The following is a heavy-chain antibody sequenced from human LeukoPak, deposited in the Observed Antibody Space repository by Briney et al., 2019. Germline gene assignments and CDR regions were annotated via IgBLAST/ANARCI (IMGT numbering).Heavy chain of an antibody. D-gene: IGHD1/OR15-1a*01. CDR3: TREAVMPVAPVKIGTSDRPLYEYYGLDI. CDR2: IRYDGSNK. CDR1: GFTFSSYG. Sequence: GGSXRLSCAASGFTFSSYGMHWVRQAPGKGLEWVAFIRYDGSNKYYADSVKGRFTISRDNSKNTLYLQMNSLRADDTAVYYCTREAVMPVAPVKIGTSDRPLYEYYGLDIWGQGTTVTVS. V-gene: IGHV3-30*02. J-gene: IGHJ6*02.